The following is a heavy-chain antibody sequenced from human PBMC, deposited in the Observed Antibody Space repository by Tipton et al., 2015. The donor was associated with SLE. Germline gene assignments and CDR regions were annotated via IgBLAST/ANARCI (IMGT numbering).Heavy chain of an antibody. CDR1: GYTFTSYY. D-gene: IGHD5-12*01. CDR3: ARDIVATAVYYGMDV. Sequence: QVQLVQSGAEVKKPGASVKVSCKASGYTFTSYYMHWVRQAPGQGLEWMGWISAYNGNTKYAQKLQGRLTMTTNTSTSTAYMELRSLRSDDTAVYFCARDIVATAVYYGMDVWGQGTTVTVSS. J-gene: IGHJ6*02. V-gene: IGHV1-18*04. CDR2: ISAYNGNT.